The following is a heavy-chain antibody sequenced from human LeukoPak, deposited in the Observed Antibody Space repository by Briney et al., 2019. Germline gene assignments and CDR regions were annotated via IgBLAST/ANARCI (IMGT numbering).Heavy chain of an antibody. CDR1: GFTFSSND. J-gene: IGHJ4*02. CDR2: ISGSAGNT. Sequence: PGRSLRLSCAASGFTFSSNDIHWVRQAPGKGLEWVSAISGSAGNTYYADSVKGRFTISRDNSKNTLFLQMNSLRAEDTAIYYCVTVTGIAARPDWGPQIFDYWGQGTLVTVSS. CDR3: VTVTGIAARPDWGPQIFDY. D-gene: IGHD6-6*01. V-gene: IGHV3-23*01.